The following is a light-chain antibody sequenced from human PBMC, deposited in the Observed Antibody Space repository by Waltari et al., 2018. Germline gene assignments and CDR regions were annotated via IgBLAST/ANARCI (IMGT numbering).Light chain of an antibody. CDR2: DEA. V-gene: IGKV3-11*01. J-gene: IGKJ4*01. CDR3: QQRANWLT. Sequence: EIVLTQSPATLSLSPGERAPLSCRASQSVSSYLVWYQQKPGQAPRLLIYDEANRATGIPARFSGSGSGTDFTLTISGLEPEDSAVYYCQQRANWLTFGGGTKVEIK. CDR1: QSVSSY.